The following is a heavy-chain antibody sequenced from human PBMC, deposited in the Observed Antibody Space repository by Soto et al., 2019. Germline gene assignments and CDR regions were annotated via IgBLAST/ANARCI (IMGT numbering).Heavy chain of an antibody. CDR2: IRSKAYGGTT. CDR1: GFTFGDYA. D-gene: IGHD3-3*01. J-gene: IGHJ6*03. CDR3: TRDGYTIFGVEYYYYYMDV. Sequence: GGSLRLSCTASGFTFGDYAMSWFRQAPGKGLEWVGFIRSKAYGGTTEYAASVKGRFTISRDDSKSIAYLQMNSLKTEDTAVYYCTRDGYTIFGVEYYYYYMDVWGKGNTVTVSS. V-gene: IGHV3-49*03.